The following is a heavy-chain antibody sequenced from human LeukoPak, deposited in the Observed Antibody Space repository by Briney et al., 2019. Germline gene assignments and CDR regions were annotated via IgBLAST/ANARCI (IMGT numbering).Heavy chain of an antibody. Sequence: SETLSLTCAVYRGSFSNFYWSWIRQPPGKGLEWIGEISPSRGTNDNPSLKSRVTISVDTSKNQFSLRLSSVTAADTAVYYCAGVLKRVVVTGMRSNAGFDNWGQGTLVTVSS. CDR3: AGVLKRVVVTGMRSNAGFDN. V-gene: IGHV4-34*01. J-gene: IGHJ4*02. CDR2: ISPSRGT. D-gene: IGHD2-21*02. CDR1: RGSFSNFY.